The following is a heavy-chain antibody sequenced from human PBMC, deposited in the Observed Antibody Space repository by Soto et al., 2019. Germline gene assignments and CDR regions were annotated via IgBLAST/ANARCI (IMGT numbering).Heavy chain of an antibody. CDR1: GFTFGGSA. CDR3: AKDRSTVKGYFDY. D-gene: IGHD4-4*01. Sequence: PGGSLRLSCAASGFTFGGSAMHWVRQASGKGLEWVSAISGSGGSTYYADSVKGRFTISRDNSKNTLYLQMNSLRAEDTAVYYCAKDRSTVKGYFDYWGQGTLVTVSS. J-gene: IGHJ4*02. V-gene: IGHV3-23*01. CDR2: ISGSGGST.